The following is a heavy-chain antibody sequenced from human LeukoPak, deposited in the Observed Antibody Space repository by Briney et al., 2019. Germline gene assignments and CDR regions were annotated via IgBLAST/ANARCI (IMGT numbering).Heavy chain of an antibody. J-gene: IGHJ4*02. CDR3: ASQGYISSSFDF. Sequence: PSETLSLTCTVSGGSISSYYWSWNRQPPGRGLEWIGYIYYSGSTNYNPSLKSRVTISVDTSRNQFSLKLSSVTAADTAVYYCASQGYISSSFDFWGQGTLVTVSP. CDR1: GGSISSYY. V-gene: IGHV4-59*01. D-gene: IGHD6-6*01. CDR2: IYYSGST.